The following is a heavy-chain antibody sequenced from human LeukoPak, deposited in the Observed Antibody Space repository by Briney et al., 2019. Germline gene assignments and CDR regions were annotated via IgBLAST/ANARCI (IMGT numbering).Heavy chain of an antibody. Sequence: SETLSLTCTVPGGSISNYYWSWIRQPPGKGLEWIGYIYYSVSTNYNTSLKSRVTISVDTSSNQFSLKLNSVTAADTAVYYCARRAYGSGSFNRYHFDYWGQGTLVAVSS. CDR1: GGSISNYY. V-gene: IGHV4-59*08. CDR2: IYYSVST. CDR3: ARRAYGSGSFNRYHFDY. D-gene: IGHD3-10*01. J-gene: IGHJ4*02.